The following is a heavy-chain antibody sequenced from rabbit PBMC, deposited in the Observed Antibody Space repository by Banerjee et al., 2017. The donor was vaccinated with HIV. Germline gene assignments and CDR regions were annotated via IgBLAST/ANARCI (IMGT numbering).Heavy chain of an antibody. CDR2: IYAGSGTT. CDR1: GFSFSSRYW. D-gene: IGHD6-1*01. V-gene: IGHV1S40*01. J-gene: IGHJ6*01. Sequence: QSLEESGGDLVKPGASLTLTCTASGFSFSSRYWICWVRQAPGKGLEWIGCIYAGSGTTYYASWAKGRFTISIASSTTVTLQMTSLTAADTATYFCARAKDAGYAGYGYTTNYGMDLWGQGTLVTVS. CDR3: ARAKDAGYAGYGYTTNYGMDL.